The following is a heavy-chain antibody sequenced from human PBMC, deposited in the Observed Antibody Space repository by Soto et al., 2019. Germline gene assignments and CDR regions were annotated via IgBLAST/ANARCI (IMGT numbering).Heavy chain of an antibody. CDR3: ARLQRTVATSETYFDY. CDR1: GGSITSSSYN. CDR2: IYFSGST. D-gene: IGHD6-19*01. J-gene: IGHJ4*02. Sequence: LSLTCTVSGGSITSSSYNWGWVRQPPGMVLEWIGSIYFSGSTSYNPSLKSRITISADTSKNHFSLQLTSVTAADTAVYFCARLQRTVATSETYFDYWGQGTLVTVSS. V-gene: IGHV4-39*02.